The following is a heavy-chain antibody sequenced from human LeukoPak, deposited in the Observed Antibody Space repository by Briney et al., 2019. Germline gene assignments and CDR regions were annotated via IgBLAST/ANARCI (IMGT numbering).Heavy chain of an antibody. V-gene: IGHV3-30-3*01. CDR1: GVTFSSYA. J-gene: IGHJ4*02. D-gene: IGHD6-13*01. CDR3: ARDKAAAGTIIDY. CDR2: ISSDASNK. Sequence: PGGSLRLSCAASGVTFSSYAMHWVRQAPDKGLEWLAVISSDASNKWYADSVKGRFTISRDNSRNLLYLQVNGLRAEDTAVYFCARDKAAAGTIIDYWGQGTMVTVSS.